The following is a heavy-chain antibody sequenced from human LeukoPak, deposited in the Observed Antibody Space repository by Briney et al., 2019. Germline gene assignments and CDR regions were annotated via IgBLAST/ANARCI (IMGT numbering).Heavy chain of an antibody. D-gene: IGHD1-1*01. CDR3: ARTSPWRPPR. CDR2: IYSGGST. Sequence: GGSLRLSGAASGFTVSSNYMSWVRQAPGQGLEWVSVIYSGGSTYYADSAKGRFTISRDNSKNTLYLQMNSLRAEDTAVYYCARTSPWRPPRWGRGTLVTVSS. CDR1: GFTVSSNY. V-gene: IGHV3-53*01. J-gene: IGHJ4*02.